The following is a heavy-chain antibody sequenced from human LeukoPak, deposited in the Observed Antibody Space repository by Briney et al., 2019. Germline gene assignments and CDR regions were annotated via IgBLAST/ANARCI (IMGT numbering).Heavy chain of an antibody. CDR3: SRDLRWSHYWYFDL. CDR1: GFTFSSYG. Sequence: GRSLRLSCAASGFTFSSYGMDCVRQAPGKGLEWVAVIWYDGSNKYYADSVKGRFTISRDNSKNTLYLQMNSLRAEDTAVYYCSRDLRWSHYWYFDLWGRGTLVTVSS. V-gene: IGHV3-33*01. J-gene: IGHJ2*01. D-gene: IGHD2-15*01. CDR2: IWYDGSNK.